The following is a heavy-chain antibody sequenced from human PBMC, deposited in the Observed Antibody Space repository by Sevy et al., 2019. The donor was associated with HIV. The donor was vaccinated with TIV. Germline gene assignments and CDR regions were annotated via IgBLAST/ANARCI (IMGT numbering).Heavy chain of an antibody. Sequence: LSLTCTVSNDSISNSYWSWIRQSPDKRLEYIGYVYYTGTTDYNPSLRSRVTISVDTSKNQFSLKLNSVTAADTAVYYCARRRSSYGYSYYYYMDVWGKGTTVTVSS. CDR3: ARRRSSYGYSYYYYMDV. CDR2: VYYTGTT. D-gene: IGHD3-16*01. CDR1: NDSISNSY. J-gene: IGHJ6*03. V-gene: IGHV4-59*08.